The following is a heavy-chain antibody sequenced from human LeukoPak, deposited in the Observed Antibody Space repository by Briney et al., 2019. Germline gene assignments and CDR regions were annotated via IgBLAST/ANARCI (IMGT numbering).Heavy chain of an antibody. Sequence: SETLSLTCTVSGGSISSSSYYWGWIRQPPGKGLEWIGSIYYSGSTYYNPSLKSRVTISIDTSKNQFSLKLSSVTAADTAVYYCARESNYYGSGSYYTGYYYYYMDVWGKGTTVTISS. V-gene: IGHV4-39*07. D-gene: IGHD3-10*01. CDR1: GGSISSSSYY. CDR3: ARESNYYGSGSYYTGYYYYYMDV. CDR2: IYYSGST. J-gene: IGHJ6*03.